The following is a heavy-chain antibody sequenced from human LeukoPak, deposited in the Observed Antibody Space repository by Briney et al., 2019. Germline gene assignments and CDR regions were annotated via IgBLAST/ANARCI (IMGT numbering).Heavy chain of an antibody. V-gene: IGHV1-8*01. CDR1: GYTFTSYD. CDR3: ARGRSGNYYDSSVAFDY. CDR2: MNPNSGNT. Sequence: ASVKVSCKASGYTFTSYDINWVRQATGQGLEWMGWMNPNSGNTGYAQKFQGRVTITRNTSISTAYMELSSLRSEDTAVYYCARGRSGNYYDSSVAFDYWGQGTLVTVSS. J-gene: IGHJ4*02. D-gene: IGHD3-22*01.